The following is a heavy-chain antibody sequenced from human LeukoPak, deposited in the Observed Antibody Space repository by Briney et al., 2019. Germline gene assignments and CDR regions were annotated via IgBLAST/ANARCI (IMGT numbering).Heavy chain of an antibody. J-gene: IGHJ4*02. CDR3: AKELRGFDY. CDR2: ISWNSGSI. CDR1: GFTFDDYA. D-gene: IGHD4-17*01. Sequence: GGSLRLSCAASGFTFDDYAMHWVRQAPGKGLEWVSGISWNSGSIGYADSVKGRFTISRDNAKNSLYLQMNSLRAEDTALYYCAKELRGFDYWGQGTLVTGSS. V-gene: IGHV3-9*01.